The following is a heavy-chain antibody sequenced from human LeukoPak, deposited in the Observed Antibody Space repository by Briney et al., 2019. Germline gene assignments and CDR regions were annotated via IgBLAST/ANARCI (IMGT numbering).Heavy chain of an antibody. CDR3: ARDYKYAFDN. D-gene: IGHD5-24*01. Sequence: PGGSLRLSCAGSGFTLSNSWMGWVRQAPGKGLEWISYIGIDSGNTNYADSVKGRFTISGDKAKNSLYLQMNSLRVEDTAVYYCARDYKYAFDNWGQGTLVTVSS. V-gene: IGHV3-11*06. J-gene: IGHJ4*02. CDR1: GFTLSNSW. CDR2: IGIDSGNT.